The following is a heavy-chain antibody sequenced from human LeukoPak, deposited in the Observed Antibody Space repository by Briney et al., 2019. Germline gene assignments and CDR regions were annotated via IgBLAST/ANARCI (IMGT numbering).Heavy chain of an antibody. CDR1: GYTFTGYY. V-gene: IGHV1-2*02. D-gene: IGHD2-2*01. J-gene: IGHJ4*02. CDR2: INPNSGGT. Sequence: ASVKVSCKASGYTFTGYYMHWVRQAPGQGLEWMGWINPNSGGTNYAQKFQGRVTMTRDTSISTAYMELSRLRSDDTAVYYCARVNGSTSFYPYWGQGILVTVSS. CDR3: ARVNGSTSFYPY.